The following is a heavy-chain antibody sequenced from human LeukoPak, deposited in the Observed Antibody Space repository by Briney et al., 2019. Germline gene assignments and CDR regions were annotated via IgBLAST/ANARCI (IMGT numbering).Heavy chain of an antibody. V-gene: IGHV3-48*01. Sequence: GGSLRLSCAASGFSFGTYSMNWVRQAPGKGLEWISHINREIGTIYYADSVKGRFTVSRNNDKNSLYLQMNSLRGEDTAVYYCARGGYCSCGRCYGGDYWGQGTLATVSS. CDR2: INREIGTI. CDR1: GFSFGTYS. CDR3: ARGGYCSCGRCYGGDY. J-gene: IGHJ4*02. D-gene: IGHD2-15*01.